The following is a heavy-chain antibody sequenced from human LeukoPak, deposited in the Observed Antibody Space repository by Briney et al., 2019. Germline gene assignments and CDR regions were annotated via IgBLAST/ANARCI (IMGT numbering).Heavy chain of an antibody. CDR1: GGSISSSTYY. J-gene: IGHJ4*02. D-gene: IGHD3-10*01. CDR2: IYYSGST. V-gene: IGHV4-61*05. Sequence: KPSETLSLTCTVSGGSISSSTYYWGWIRQPPGKGLEWIGYIYYSGSTNYNPSLKSRVTISVDTSKNQFSLKLSSVTVADTAVYYCARGYGSGSFYHYWGQGTLVTVSS. CDR3: ARGYGSGSFYHY.